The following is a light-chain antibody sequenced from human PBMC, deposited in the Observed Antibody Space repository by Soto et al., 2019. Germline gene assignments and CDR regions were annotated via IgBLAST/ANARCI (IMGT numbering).Light chain of an antibody. CDR3: QQLNSYPLT. J-gene: IGKJ1*01. Sequence: DIQLTQSPSFLSASVGDRVTITCRASQGISSYLAWYQQKPGKSPKLLIYAASTLQIGVPSRFSGSGSGTEFTLTISSLQPEDFATYYCQQLNSYPLTFGQGTKVEIK. V-gene: IGKV1-9*01. CDR1: QGISSY. CDR2: AAS.